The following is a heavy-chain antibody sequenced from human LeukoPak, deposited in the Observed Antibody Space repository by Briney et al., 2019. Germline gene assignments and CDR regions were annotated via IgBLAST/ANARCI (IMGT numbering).Heavy chain of an antibody. CDR2: INSDGSRT. CDR3: ARELPREVTLDY. Sequence: AGTLRLPCAASGFTLSSYEMHWVRHAPGKGLVWVSRINSDGSRTGYADSVKGRFTISRDNAKNTLYLQMNSLRAEDTAIYYCARELPREVTLDYWGQGTLVTVSS. J-gene: IGHJ4*02. D-gene: IGHD2-21*02. CDR1: GFTLSSYE. V-gene: IGHV3-74*01.